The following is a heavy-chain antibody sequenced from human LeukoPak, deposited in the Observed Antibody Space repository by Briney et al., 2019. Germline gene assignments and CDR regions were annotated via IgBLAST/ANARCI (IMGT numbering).Heavy chain of an antibody. J-gene: IGHJ4*02. CDR2: IWYDGSNK. D-gene: IGHD3-9*01. CDR1: GFTFSSYG. V-gene: IGHV3-33*06. CDR3: TKTTGNHFDH. Sequence: PGRSLRLSCAASGFTFSSYGMHWVRQAPGKGLEWVAVIWYDGSNKDYADSVKGRFTISRDNSKNTLYLQMNSLRAEDTALYYCTKTTGNHFDHWGQGTLVTVSS.